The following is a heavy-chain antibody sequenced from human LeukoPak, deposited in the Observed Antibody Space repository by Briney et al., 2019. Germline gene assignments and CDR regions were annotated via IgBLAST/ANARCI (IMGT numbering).Heavy chain of an antibody. CDR3: ARDVMQQLVSLGAFDI. Sequence: GGSLRLSCAASGFTFSSYWMSWVRQAPGKGLESVANIKQDGSEKYYVDSVKGRFTISRDNAKNSLYLQMNSLRAEDTAVYYCARDVMQQLVSLGAFDIWGQGTMVTVSS. V-gene: IGHV3-7*01. J-gene: IGHJ3*02. D-gene: IGHD6-13*01. CDR2: IKQDGSEK. CDR1: GFTFSSYW.